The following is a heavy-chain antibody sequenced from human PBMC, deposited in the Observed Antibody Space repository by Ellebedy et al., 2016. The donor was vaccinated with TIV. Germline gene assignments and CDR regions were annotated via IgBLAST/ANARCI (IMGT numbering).Heavy chain of an antibody. CDR1: GFSFGRHG. CDR3: AKVAREHYYGSGTFVYFDS. V-gene: IGHV3-30*18. Sequence: GGSLRLXCEASGFSFGRHGMHWVRQAPGKGLEWVADLSYDGNDKAYAESVKGRFTISRDDFSKKFFLQMHDVRPDDTAVYYCAKVAREHYYGSGTFVYFDSWGQGTLVTVSS. J-gene: IGHJ4*02. CDR2: LSYDGNDK. D-gene: IGHD3-10*01.